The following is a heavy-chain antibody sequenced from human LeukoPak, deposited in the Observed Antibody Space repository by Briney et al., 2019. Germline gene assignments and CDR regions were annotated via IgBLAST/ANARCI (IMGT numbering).Heavy chain of an antibody. CDR2: IWYDGSNK. D-gene: IGHD2-2*01. CDR3: ARAQYQLLSVGGEFDY. CDR1: GFTFSSYG. Sequence: GGSLRLSWAASGFTFSSYGMHWVRQAPGKGLGWVAVIWYDGSNKYYADSVKGRFTTSRDNSKNTLYLQMNSLRAEDTAVYYCARAQYQLLSVGGEFDYWGQGTLVTVSS. V-gene: IGHV3-33*01. J-gene: IGHJ4*02.